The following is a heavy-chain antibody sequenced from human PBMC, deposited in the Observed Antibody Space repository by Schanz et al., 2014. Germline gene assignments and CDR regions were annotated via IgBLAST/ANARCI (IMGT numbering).Heavy chain of an antibody. D-gene: IGHD4-17*01. V-gene: IGHV3-33*06. Sequence: QVQLVESGGGVVQPGRSLRLSCAASGFTFSSYGMHWVRQAPGNGLEWVAVIWYDGNNKFYADSVKGRFIISRDNSKNTLDLQMNSLRDEYTALYYCAKDMHKDYGGKPQAFDIWGQGTMVTFSS. CDR2: IWYDGNNK. CDR3: AKDMHKDYGGKPQAFDI. J-gene: IGHJ3*02. CDR1: GFTFSSYG.